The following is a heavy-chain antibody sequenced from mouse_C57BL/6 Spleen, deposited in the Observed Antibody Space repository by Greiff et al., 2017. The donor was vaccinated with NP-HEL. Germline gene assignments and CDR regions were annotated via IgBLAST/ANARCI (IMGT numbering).Heavy chain of an antibody. D-gene: IGHD2-3*01. CDR3: ARWDDGYLYYFDY. J-gene: IGHJ2*01. CDR2: IHPNSGST. Sequence: VQLQQSGAELVKPGASVKLSCKASGYTFTSYWMHWVKQRPGQGLEWIGMIHPNSGSTNYNEKFKSKATLTVDKSSSPAYMQLSSLTSEDSAVYYCARWDDGYLYYFDYWGQGTTLTVSS. CDR1: GYTFTSYW. V-gene: IGHV1-64*01.